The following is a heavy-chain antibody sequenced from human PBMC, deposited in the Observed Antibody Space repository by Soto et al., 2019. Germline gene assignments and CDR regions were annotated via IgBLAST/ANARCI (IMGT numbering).Heavy chain of an antibody. V-gene: IGHV4-34*01. CDR2: INHSGST. CDR3: ARVPTSSGWLASLFDP. D-gene: IGHD6-19*01. CDR1: GGSFSGYY. Sequence: QVQLQQRGAGLLKPSETLSLTCAVYGGSFSGYYWSWIRQPPGKGLEWIGEINHSGSTNYNPPLMRRVTIPVDASKNQFSLKLGSVTAADTAVYYCARVPTSSGWLASLFDPWGQGTLVTVSS. J-gene: IGHJ5*02.